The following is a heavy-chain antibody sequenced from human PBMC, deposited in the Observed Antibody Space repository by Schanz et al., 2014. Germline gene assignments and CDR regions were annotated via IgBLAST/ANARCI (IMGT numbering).Heavy chain of an antibody. V-gene: IGHV4-30-4*07. CDR3: YGMDV. CDR1: GGSISSGGYS. Sequence: QVQLQESGPGLVKPSQTLSLTCAVSGGSISSGGYSWSWIRQPPGKGLEWIGYIFFRGSTYYNPSSKSRVTISIDTSKTHFSLRLPSVTAADTAVYYCYGMDVWGQGTTVTVSS. CDR2: IFFRGST. J-gene: IGHJ6*02.